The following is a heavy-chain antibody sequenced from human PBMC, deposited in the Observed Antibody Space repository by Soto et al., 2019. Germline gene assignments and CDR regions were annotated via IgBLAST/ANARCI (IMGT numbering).Heavy chain of an antibody. Sequence: ASVKVSCKASGYSFSDFYLHWFRQAPGQGPEWMGWLFPNSGGTNYAQKLQGRVTMTTDTSTSTAYMELRSLRSDDTAVYYCARDRYDFWSGYLSYYYYGMDVWGQGTTVTVSS. D-gene: IGHD3-3*01. CDR3: ARDRYDFWSGYLSYYYYGMDV. V-gene: IGHV1-2*02. CDR2: LFPNSGGT. CDR1: GYSFSDFY. J-gene: IGHJ6*02.